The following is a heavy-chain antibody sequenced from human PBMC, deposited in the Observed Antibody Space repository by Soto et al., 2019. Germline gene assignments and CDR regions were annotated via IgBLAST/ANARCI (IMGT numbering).Heavy chain of an antibody. CDR3: ARVCLSGQSGGSCPQGDYYYYGMDV. CDR1: GGSISSYY. J-gene: IGHJ6*02. Sequence: SETLSLTCTVSGGSISSYYWSWIRQPPGKGLEWIGYIYYSGSTNYNPSLKSRVTISVDTSKNQFSLKLSSVTAADTAVYYCARVCLSGQSGGSCPQGDYYYYGMDVWGQGTTVTVSS. CDR2: IYYSGST. V-gene: IGHV4-59*01. D-gene: IGHD2-15*01.